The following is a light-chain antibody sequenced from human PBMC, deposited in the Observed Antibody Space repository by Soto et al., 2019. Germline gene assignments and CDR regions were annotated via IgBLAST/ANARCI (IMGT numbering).Light chain of an antibody. Sequence: VFMQYPGTLSLSPGERATLSCRASQTMTRYYLAWYQQKPGQAPRLLIYAASNRATGIPDKFSGSGSGTDFSLTISRLEPEDSAVYCCHQYHIWPETFGQGTKVDIK. CDR2: AAS. V-gene: IGKV3-20*01. J-gene: IGKJ2*01. CDR3: HQYHIWPET. CDR1: QTMTRYY.